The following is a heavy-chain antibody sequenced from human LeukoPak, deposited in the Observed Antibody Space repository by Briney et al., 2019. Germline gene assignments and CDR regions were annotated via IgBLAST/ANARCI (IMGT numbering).Heavy chain of an antibody. CDR1: GGSFSGYC. J-gene: IGHJ4*02. D-gene: IGHD1-26*01. CDR2: INHSGST. V-gene: IGHV4-34*01. Sequence: SETLSLTCAVYGGSFSGYCWSWIRQPPGKGLEWIGEINHSGSTNYNPSLKSRVTISVDTSKNQFSLKLSSVTAADTAVYYCARGIIVGAPYFDYWGQGTLVTVSS. CDR3: ARGIIVGAPYFDY.